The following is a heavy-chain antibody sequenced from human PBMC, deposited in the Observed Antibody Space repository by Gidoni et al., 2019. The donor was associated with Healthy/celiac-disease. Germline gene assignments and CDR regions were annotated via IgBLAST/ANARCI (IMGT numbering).Heavy chain of an antibody. J-gene: IGHJ6*03. CDR1: GGSVSSGSYY. D-gene: IGHD7-27*01. CDR3: ARELGMRDYYYYYYMDV. Sequence: QVQLQESGPGLVKPSETLSLTCTVSGGSVSSGSYYWSWIRQPPGKGLEWIGYIYYSGSTNYNPSLKSRVTISVDTSKNQFSLKLSSVTAADTAVYYCARELGMRDYYYYYYMDVWGKGTTVTVSS. CDR2: IYYSGST. V-gene: IGHV4-61*01.